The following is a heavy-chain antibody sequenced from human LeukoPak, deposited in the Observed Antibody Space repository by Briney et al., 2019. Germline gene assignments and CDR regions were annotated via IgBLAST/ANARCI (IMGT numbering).Heavy chain of an antibody. J-gene: IGHJ1*01. D-gene: IGHD3-10*01. V-gene: IGHV3-48*02. CDR1: GFTFSIYS. Sequence: GGSLRLSCAASGFTFSIYSMNWVRQAPGKGLEWVSYISSSSSTIYYADSVKGRFTISRDDAKNSLYLQMNSLKDEDTGVYYCARGPRGSGSYFRNWGQGTLVTVSS. CDR3: ARGPRGSGSYFRN. CDR2: ISSSSSTI.